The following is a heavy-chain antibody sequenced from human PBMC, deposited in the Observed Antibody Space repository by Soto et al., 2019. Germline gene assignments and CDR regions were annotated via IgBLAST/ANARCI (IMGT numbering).Heavy chain of an antibody. J-gene: IGHJ4*02. Sequence: VESLKISCKGSGYNFTTSWICCLLQMPGKVLEWMGIIYPGDSETKYSPDFEGQVTISADRSTNTAYLQWRSLRASDTAMYYCARLGFPGAIYFDSWGLGTLVTVSS. CDR3: ARLGFPGAIYFDS. CDR1: GYNFTTSW. V-gene: IGHV5-51*01. CDR2: IYPGDSET.